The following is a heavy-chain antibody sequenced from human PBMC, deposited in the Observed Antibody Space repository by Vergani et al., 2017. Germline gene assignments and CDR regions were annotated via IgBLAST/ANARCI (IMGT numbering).Heavy chain of an antibody. D-gene: IGHD3-16*02. CDR1: GFTFSSYG. Sequence: QVQLVESGGGVVQPGRSLRLSCAASGFTFSSYGMHWVRQAPGKGLEWVAVISYDGSNKYYADSVKGRFTISRDNSKNTLYLQMNSLRAEDTAVYYCAKTSGRLGELSPFDYWGQGTLVTVSS. V-gene: IGHV3-30*18. CDR3: AKTSGRLGELSPFDY. CDR2: ISYDGSNK. J-gene: IGHJ4*02.